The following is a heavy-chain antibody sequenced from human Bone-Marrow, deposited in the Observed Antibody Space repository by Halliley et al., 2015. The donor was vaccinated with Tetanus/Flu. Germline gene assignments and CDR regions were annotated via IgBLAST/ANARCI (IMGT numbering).Heavy chain of an antibody. J-gene: IGHJ4*02. CDR2: LYYSGGV. D-gene: IGHD2-21*02. V-gene: IGHV4-59*08. CDR3: ATVSGGGDYYYFDN. Sequence: GYLYYSGGVNSNPPPKSRFSISGDTSKNQFSLKFSFVTAADTAMYYCATVSGGGDYYYFDNWGQGTLVTVSS.